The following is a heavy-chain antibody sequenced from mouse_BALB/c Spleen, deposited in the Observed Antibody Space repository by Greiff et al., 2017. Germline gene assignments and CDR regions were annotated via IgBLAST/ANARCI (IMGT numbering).Heavy chain of an antibody. CDR2: ISSGGST. J-gene: IGHJ2*01. D-gene: IGHD2-4*01. V-gene: IGHV5-6-5*01. CDR3: ARKGGSTMITTRYFDD. CDR1: GFTFSSYA. Sequence: EVQGVESGGGLVKPGGSLKLSCAASGFTFSSYAMSWVRQTPEKRLEWVASISSGGSTYYPDSVKGRFTISRDNARNILYLQMSSLRSEDTAMYYWARKGGSTMITTRYFDDWGQGTTLTVSS.